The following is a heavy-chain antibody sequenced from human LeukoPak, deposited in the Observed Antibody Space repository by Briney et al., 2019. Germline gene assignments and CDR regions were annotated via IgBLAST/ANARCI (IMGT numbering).Heavy chain of an antibody. CDR2: ISWNSGSI. J-gene: IGHJ5*02. D-gene: IGHD4-17*01. CDR3: AKDVYGDYSSGWFDP. V-gene: IGHV3-9*01. Sequence: GGSLRLSCADAGFRVNNAWVSWVRQAPGKGLEWVSGISWNSGSIGYADSVKGRFTISRDNAKNSLYLQMNSLRAEDTALYYCAKDVYGDYSSGWFDPWGQGTLVTVSS. CDR1: GFRVNNAW.